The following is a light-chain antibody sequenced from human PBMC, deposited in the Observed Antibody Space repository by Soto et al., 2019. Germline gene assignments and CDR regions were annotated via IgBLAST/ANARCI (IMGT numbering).Light chain of an antibody. J-gene: IGKJ2*01. CDR3: QQYDSYSPYT. CDR2: KAS. CDR1: QTISSS. Sequence: DIQMTQFPPTLSASIGDRVTITCRASQTISSSLAWYQQKPGKAPKLLIYKASTLETGVPSRFSRSGSGTEFTRTISSLQPDDFATYYCQQYDSYSPYTFGQGTRLEIK. V-gene: IGKV1-5*03.